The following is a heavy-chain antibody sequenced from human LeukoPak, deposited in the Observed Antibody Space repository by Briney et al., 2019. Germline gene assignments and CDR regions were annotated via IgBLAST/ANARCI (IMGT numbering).Heavy chain of an antibody. CDR3: ARGGHTARDAFDI. D-gene: IGHD5-18*01. CDR2: IYHSGST. V-gene: IGHV4-30-2*01. CDR1: GGSISSGGYS. J-gene: IGHJ3*02. Sequence: SETLSLTCAVSGGSISSGGYSWSWIRQPPGKGLEWIGYIYHSGSTHYNPSLKSRVTISVDRSKNQFSLKLSSVTAADTAVYYCARGGHTARDAFDIWGQGTMVTVSS.